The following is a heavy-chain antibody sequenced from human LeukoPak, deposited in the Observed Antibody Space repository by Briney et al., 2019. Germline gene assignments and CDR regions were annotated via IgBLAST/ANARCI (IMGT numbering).Heavy chain of an antibody. D-gene: IGHD6-13*01. V-gene: IGHV4-38-2*02. CDR3: ARVYYSRSYDYWYFDL. J-gene: IGHJ2*01. CDR2: IYHSGSS. Sequence: SETLSLTCNVSGSSISSGDYWGWIRQPPGKGLEWIASIYHSGSSYYNPSLRSRVTISVDTSKNQFSLKLSSVTAADTAVYYCARVYYSRSYDYWYFDLWGRGTLVTVSS. CDR1: GSSISSGDY.